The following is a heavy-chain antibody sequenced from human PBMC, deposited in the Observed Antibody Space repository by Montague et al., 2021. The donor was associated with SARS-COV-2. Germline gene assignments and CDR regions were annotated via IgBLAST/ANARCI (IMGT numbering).Heavy chain of an antibody. V-gene: IGHV4-31*03. CDR3: ASQSGSYYNYFDL. J-gene: IGHJ4*02. CDR1: GGSISSANYY. CDR2: IYYSGSS. Sequence: LSLTCSVSGGSISSANYYWSWIRQHPGKGLEFIGYIYYSGSSFYNPSLKSRLTISVDTSKNRFSLRLSSVTAADTAIYFCASQSGSYYNYFDLWGQGTLVTVSS. D-gene: IGHD1-26*01.